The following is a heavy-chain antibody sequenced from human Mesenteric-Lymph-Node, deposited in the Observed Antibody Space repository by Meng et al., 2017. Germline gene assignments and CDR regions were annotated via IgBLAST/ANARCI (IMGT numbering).Heavy chain of an antibody. D-gene: IGHD3-22*01. CDR3: AREPPYYYDSSGYYDIDY. CDR1: GGTLSSYA. Sequence: QVQLVQAGAAVKKPGSSVKVSCKAYGGTLSSYAISWVRQAPGQGLEWMGGIIPIFGTANYAQKFQGRVTITADKSTSTAYMELSSLRSEDTAVYYCAREPPYYYDSSGYYDIDYWGQGTLVTVSS. V-gene: IGHV1-69*06. CDR2: IIPIFGTA. J-gene: IGHJ4*02.